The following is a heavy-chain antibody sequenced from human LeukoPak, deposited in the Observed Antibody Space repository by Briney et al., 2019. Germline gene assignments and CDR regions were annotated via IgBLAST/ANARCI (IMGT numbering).Heavy chain of an antibody. V-gene: IGHV5-51*01. CDR2: IYPGDSDT. Sequence: GESLKISCKGSGYSFTSYWIGWVRQVPGKGLEWMGIIYPGDSDTRYSPSFQGQVTISADKSISTAYLQWSSLKASDTAMYYCARRIVGSSWYDAFDIWGQGTMVTVSS. CDR1: GYSFTSYW. J-gene: IGHJ3*02. D-gene: IGHD6-13*01. CDR3: ARRIVGSSWYDAFDI.